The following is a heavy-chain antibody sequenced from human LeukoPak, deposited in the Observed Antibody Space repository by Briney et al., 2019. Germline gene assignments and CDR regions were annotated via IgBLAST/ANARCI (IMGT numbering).Heavy chain of an antibody. J-gene: IGHJ5*02. CDR3: ATDRGFANWFDH. D-gene: IGHD3-10*01. V-gene: IGHV1-24*01. CDR1: GYTLTELS. CDR2: FDPEDGET. Sequence: ASVKVSCKVSGYTLTELSMHWVRQAPGKGLEWMGGFDPEDGETIYAQKFQGRVTMTEDTSTDTAYMELSSLRSEDTAVYYCATDRGFANWFDHWGQGTLVTVSS.